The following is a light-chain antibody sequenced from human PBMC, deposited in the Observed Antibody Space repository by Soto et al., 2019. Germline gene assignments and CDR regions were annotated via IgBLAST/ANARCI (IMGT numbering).Light chain of an antibody. CDR2: EGS. CDR3: CSYAGSSTYV. V-gene: IGLV2-23*01. Sequence: QSALTQPASVSGCPGQSITISCTGTSSDVGSYNLVSWYQQHPGKAPKLMIYEGSKRPSGVSNRSSGSKSGNTASLTISGLQAEDEADYYCCSYAGSSTYVFGTGTKLTVL. J-gene: IGLJ1*01. CDR1: SSDVGSYNL.